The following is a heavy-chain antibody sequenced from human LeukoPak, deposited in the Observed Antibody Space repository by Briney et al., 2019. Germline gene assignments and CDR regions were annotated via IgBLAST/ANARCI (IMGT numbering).Heavy chain of an antibody. D-gene: IGHD3-22*01. Sequence: SVKVSCKASGGTFSSYAISWVRQAPGQGLEWMGGIIPIFGTANYAQKFQGRVTITTDESTSTAYMELSSLRSEDTAVYYCASSWLIDYYDRSANTPGLDAFDILGQGTMVTVSS. V-gene: IGHV1-69*05. J-gene: IGHJ3*02. CDR2: IIPIFGTA. CDR3: ASSWLIDYYDRSANTPGLDAFDI. CDR1: GGTFSSYA.